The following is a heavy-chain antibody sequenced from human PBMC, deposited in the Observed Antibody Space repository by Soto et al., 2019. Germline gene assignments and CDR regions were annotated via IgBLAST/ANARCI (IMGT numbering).Heavy chain of an antibody. V-gene: IGHV4-34*01. Sequence: SETLSLTCAVYGGSFSGYYWSWIRQPPGKGLEWIGEINHSGSTNYNPSLKSRVTISVDTSKNQFSLKLSSVTAADTAVYYCARATVTTRSDFEYWGQGTLVTVSS. CDR3: ARATVTTRSDFEY. CDR2: INHSGST. CDR1: GGSFSGYY. J-gene: IGHJ4*02. D-gene: IGHD4-17*01.